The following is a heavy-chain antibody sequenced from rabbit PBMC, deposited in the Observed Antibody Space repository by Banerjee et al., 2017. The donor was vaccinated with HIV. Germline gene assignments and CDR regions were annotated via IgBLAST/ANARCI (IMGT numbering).Heavy chain of an antibody. V-gene: IGHV1S40*01. D-gene: IGHD6-1*01. CDR3: ARGYTGYGYAINL. J-gene: IGHJ4*01. CDR2: VSVGGSGST. Sequence: QSLEESGGDLVKPGASLTLTCTASGFSFSSNYYMCWVRQAPGKGLEWIACVSVGGSGSTYYATWAKGRFTISGTSSTTVTLQMTSLTAADTATYFCARGYTGYGYAINLWGPGTLVTVS. CDR1: GFSFSSNYY.